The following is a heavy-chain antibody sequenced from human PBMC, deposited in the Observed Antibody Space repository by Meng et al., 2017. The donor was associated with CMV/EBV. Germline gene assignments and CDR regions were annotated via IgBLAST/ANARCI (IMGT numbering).Heavy chain of an antibody. Sequence: GSLRLYCTVSGGSISSSSYYWGWIRQPPGKGLEWIGSIYYSGSTYYNPSLKSRVTISVDTSKNQFSLKLSSVTAADTAVYYCARDPPYYDILTGYLPSYYFDYWGQGTLVTVSS. V-gene: IGHV4-39*07. D-gene: IGHD3-9*01. CDR3: ARDPPYYDILTGYLPSYYFDY. CDR1: GGSISSSSYY. CDR2: IYYSGST. J-gene: IGHJ4*02.